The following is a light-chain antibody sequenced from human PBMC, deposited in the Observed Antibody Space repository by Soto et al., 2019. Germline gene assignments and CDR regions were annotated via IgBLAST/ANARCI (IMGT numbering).Light chain of an antibody. CDR2: DAS. CDR1: QSVSSY. Sequence: EIVLTQSPATLSLSPGERATLSCRASQSVSSYLAWYQQKPGQSPRLLIYDASNRATGIPARFSGSGSGTDFTLTISSLDPEDVAVYYCQQRSNWPPKYTFGQGTKLEIK. J-gene: IGKJ2*01. V-gene: IGKV3-11*01. CDR3: QQRSNWPPKYT.